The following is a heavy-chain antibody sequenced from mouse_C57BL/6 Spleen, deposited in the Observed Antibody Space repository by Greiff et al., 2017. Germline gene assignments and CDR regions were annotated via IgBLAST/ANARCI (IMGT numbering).Heavy chain of an antibody. D-gene: IGHD2-4*01. CDR2: IYPNSGGT. J-gene: IGHJ3*01. CDR1: GYTFTSYC. CDR3: ARGEGIYSDYPVGY. V-gene: IGHV1-62-3*01. Sequence: QVQLQQPGAELVKPGASVKLSCKASGYTFTSYCMHWVKQRPGRGLEWIGRIYPNSGGTKYNEKFKSKGKLTVDKPSCTAYMQLSSLTSEDSAVYYCARGEGIYSDYPVGYWGQGTLVTVSA.